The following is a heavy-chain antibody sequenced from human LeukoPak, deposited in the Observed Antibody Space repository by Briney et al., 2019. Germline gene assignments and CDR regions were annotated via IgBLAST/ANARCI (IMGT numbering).Heavy chain of an antibody. V-gene: IGHV4-59*01. CDR1: GGSISSFY. Sequence: PETMSLTCTVSGGSISSFYWSWIRQPPGNGLKWIGYIYYSGSTNYTPSLKSRVTISVDTSKNQFSLKLNSVTAADTAVYYCARAGTKVRGLALDIWGQGTMVTVSS. D-gene: IGHD3-10*01. CDR2: IYYSGST. CDR3: ARAGTKVRGLALDI. J-gene: IGHJ3*02.